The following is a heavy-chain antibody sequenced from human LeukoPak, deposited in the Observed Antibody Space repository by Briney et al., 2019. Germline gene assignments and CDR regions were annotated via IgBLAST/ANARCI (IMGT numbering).Heavy chain of an antibody. CDR3: ARGVYYYDSSGYYYEDAFDI. J-gene: IGHJ3*02. Sequence: ASVKVSCKASGYTFTGYYMHWVRQAPGQGLEWMGWINPNSGGTNYAQKFQGRVTMTRDTPISTAYMELSRLRSDDTAVYYCARGVYYYDSSGYYYEDAFDIWGQGTMVTVSS. V-gene: IGHV1-2*02. CDR1: GYTFTGYY. CDR2: INPNSGGT. D-gene: IGHD3-22*01.